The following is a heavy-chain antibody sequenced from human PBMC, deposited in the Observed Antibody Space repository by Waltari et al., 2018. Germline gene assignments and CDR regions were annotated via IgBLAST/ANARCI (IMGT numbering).Heavy chain of an antibody. D-gene: IGHD5-18*01. V-gene: IGHV4-34*01. CDR1: GGSFSGYY. J-gene: IGHJ6*02. CDR2: ITHSGST. Sequence: QVQLQQWGAGLLKPSETLSLTCAVSGGSFSGYYWSCIRQPPGKGLEGIGEITHSGSTNYNPSLKGRVTISVDTSKNQFSLKLSSVTAADTAVYYCARGRGYSYGYYYYYYYGMDVWGQGTTVTVSS. CDR3: ARGRGYSYGYYYYYYYGMDV.